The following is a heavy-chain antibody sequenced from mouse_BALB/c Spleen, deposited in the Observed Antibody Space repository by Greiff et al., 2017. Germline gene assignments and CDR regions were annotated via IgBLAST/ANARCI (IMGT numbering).Heavy chain of an antibody. D-gene: IGHD4-1*01. CDR1: GYTFTSYW. Sequence: LQESGAELAKPGASVKMSCKASGYTFTSYWMHWVKQRPGQGLEWIGYINPSTGYTEYNQKFKDKATLTADKSSSTAYMQLSSLTSEDSAVYYCARGGTGTWYFDYWGQGTTLTVSS. V-gene: IGHV1-7*01. J-gene: IGHJ2*01. CDR3: ARGGTGTWYFDY. CDR2: INPSTGYT.